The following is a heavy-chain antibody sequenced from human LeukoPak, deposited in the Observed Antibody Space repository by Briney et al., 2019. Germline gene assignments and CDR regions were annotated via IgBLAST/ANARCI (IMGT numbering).Heavy chain of an antibody. Sequence: PGGSLRLSCAASGFTFSSYEMNWVRQAPGKGLEWVSYISSSGSTIYYADPVKGRFTISRDNAKNSLYLQMNSLRAEDTAVYYCAREGQLVRFDYWGQGTLVTVSS. J-gene: IGHJ4*02. CDR1: GFTFSSYE. CDR2: ISSSGSTI. D-gene: IGHD6-13*01. CDR3: AREGQLVRFDY. V-gene: IGHV3-48*03.